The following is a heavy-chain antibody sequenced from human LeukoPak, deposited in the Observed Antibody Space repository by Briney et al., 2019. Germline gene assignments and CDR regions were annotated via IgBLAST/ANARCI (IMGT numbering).Heavy chain of an antibody. CDR2: IYHSGST. V-gene: IGHV4-39*07. Sequence: PSETLSLTCSVSGGSISSSSYYWGWIRQPPGKGLEWIGSIYHSGSTYYNPSLKSRVTISVDTSKNQFSPKLSSVTAADTAVYYCARGMITFGGVIAPADVWGKGTTVTVSS. D-gene: IGHD3-16*02. CDR3: ARGMITFGGVIAPADV. CDR1: GGSISSSSYY. J-gene: IGHJ6*04.